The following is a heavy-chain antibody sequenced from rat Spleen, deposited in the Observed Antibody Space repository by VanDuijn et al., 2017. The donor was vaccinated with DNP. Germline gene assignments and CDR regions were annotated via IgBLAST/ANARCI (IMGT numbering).Heavy chain of an antibody. CDR3: ASLNNYNWFAY. CDR1: GFTFNNHW. V-gene: IGHV5-31*01. CDR2: ITPSGGNT. J-gene: IGHJ3*01. Sequence: EVQLVESGGDLVQPGRSLKLSCEASGFTFNNHWMTWIRQVPGKGLEWVASITPSGGNTYFPDSVKGRFTISRNNAENTLYLQMNSLRSEDTATYYCASLNNYNWFAYWGQGTLVTVSS. D-gene: IGHD1-10*01.